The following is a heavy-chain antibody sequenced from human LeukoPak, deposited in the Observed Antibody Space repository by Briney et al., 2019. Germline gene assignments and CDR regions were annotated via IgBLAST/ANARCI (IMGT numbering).Heavy chain of an antibody. D-gene: IGHD3-9*01. CDR3: AKGYYDILTGDYYFDY. CDR2: IKQDGSEK. Sequence: GGSLRLSCAASGFTFSSYWMSWVRQAPGKGLEWVANIKQDGSEKYYVDSVKGRFTISRDNAKNSLYLQMNSLRAEDMALYYCAKGYYDILTGDYYFDYWGQGTLVTVSS. V-gene: IGHV3-7*03. CDR1: GFTFSSYW. J-gene: IGHJ4*02.